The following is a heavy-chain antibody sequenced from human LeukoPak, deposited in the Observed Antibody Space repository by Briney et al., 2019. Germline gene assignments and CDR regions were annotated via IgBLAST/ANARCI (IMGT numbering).Heavy chain of an antibody. CDR2: IKEDGSEI. J-gene: IGHJ4*02. Sequence: GGSLRLSCAASAFTFSNYWMGWVHQAPGKELEWVANIKEDGSEINYVDSVKGRFTISRDNAKNSLYLQMNSLRVDDTAVYYCARDRGYSTFDYWGQGTLVTVSS. CDR3: ARDRGYSTFDY. D-gene: IGHD4-23*01. CDR1: AFTFSNYW. V-gene: IGHV3-7*01.